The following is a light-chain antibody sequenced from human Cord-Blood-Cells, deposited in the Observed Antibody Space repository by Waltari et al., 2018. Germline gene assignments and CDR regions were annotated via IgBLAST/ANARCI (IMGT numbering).Light chain of an antibody. J-gene: IGKJ2*01. CDR2: GAS. CDR1: QSVSST. V-gene: IGKV3-15*01. Sequence: IVMMKSPVTLSVSPGEGATISCWASQSVSSTLAWYQQKPGQAPWLLIYGASTRATGIPARFSGSGSGTEFTLTISSLQSEDFAVYYCQQYNNWYTFGQGTKLEIK. CDR3: QQYNNWYT.